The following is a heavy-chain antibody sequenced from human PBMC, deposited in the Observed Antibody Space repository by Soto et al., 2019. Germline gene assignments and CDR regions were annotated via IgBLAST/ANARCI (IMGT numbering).Heavy chain of an antibody. CDR3: GKEGCDSCWYWGS. Sequence: EVQLLESGGGLVQPGGSLRLSCAASGFTFSVSAMSWVRQAPGKGLEHVASITRSGSEAFYGDSVRGRFSMSRDNSRKMLILEINSLWVEVTARYYSGKEGCDSCWYWGSWGQWALVPVS. CDR1: GFTFSVSA. CDR2: ITRSGSEA. V-gene: IGHV3-23*01. D-gene: IGHD2-8*02. J-gene: IGHJ1*01.